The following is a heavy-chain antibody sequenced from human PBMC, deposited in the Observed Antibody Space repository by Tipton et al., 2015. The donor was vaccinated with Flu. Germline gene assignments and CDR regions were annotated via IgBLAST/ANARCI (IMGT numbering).Heavy chain of an antibody. CDR1: GGSISGSSYY. CDR3: ARDYGDLNWFDP. Sequence: TLSLTCTVSGGSISGSSYYWTWIRQPAGKGLEWIGQIYTSGSTKYNPSLKSRVTMPLDTSKNHFSLKLSSVTAADTAMYYCARDYGDLNWFDPWGQGTLVTVSS. J-gene: IGHJ5*02. V-gene: IGHV4-61*09. D-gene: IGHD4-17*01. CDR2: IYTSGST.